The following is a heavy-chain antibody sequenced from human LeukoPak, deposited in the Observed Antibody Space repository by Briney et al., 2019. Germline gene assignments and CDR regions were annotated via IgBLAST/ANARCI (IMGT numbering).Heavy chain of an antibody. CDR3: ARKGTIAPTGASHFDY. J-gene: IGHJ4*02. CDR1: RGPHSRSINTNY. CDR2: IHYSGTT. V-gene: IGHV4-39*01. Sequence: LETPSPPCTSSRGPHSRSINTNYLNWVPQPPRKGPEWVGGIHYSGTTYYNPSLESRATISVDTSKNQFSVKLTSVTAADTAVYYCARKGTIAPTGASHFDYWGQGTLVTVSS. D-gene: IGHD6-13*01.